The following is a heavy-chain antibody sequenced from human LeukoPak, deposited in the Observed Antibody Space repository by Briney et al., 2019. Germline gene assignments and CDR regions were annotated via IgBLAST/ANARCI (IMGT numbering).Heavy chain of an antibody. D-gene: IGHD3-10*01. V-gene: IGHV4-34*01. CDR2: INHSGST. J-gene: IGHJ4*02. CDR1: GGSFSGYY. CDR3: ARRAFGELEAY. Sequence: KPSETPSLTCAVYGGSFSGYYWSWIRQPPGKGLEWIGEINHSGSTNYNPSLKSRVTISVDTSKNQFSLKLSSVTAADTAVYYCARRAFGELEAYWGQGTLVTVSS.